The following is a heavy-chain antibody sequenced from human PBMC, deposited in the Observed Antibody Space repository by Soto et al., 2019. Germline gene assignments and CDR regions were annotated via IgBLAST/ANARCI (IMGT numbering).Heavy chain of an antibody. CDR3: PRGPDY. CDR2: MYYSGST. CDR1: GGSISSSSYY. V-gene: IGHV4-39*07. J-gene: IGHJ4*02. Sequence: PSETLSLTCTVSGGSISSSSYYWGWIRQPPGKGLEWIGCMYYSGSTYYNPSLKSRVTISVDRSKNQFSLKLSSVTAADTAVYYCPRGPDYWGQGILVIVS.